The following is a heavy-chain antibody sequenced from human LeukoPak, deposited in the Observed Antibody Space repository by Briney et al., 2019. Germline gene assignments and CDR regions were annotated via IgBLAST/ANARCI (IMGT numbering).Heavy chain of an antibody. V-gene: IGHV3-30*03. J-gene: IGHJ3*02. CDR1: GFTFSSYG. Sequence: GGSLRLSCAASGFTFSSYGMHWVRQAPGKGLEWVAVISYDGSNKYYADSVKGRFTISRDNAKNSLYLQMNSLRAEDTAVYYCARNPAPIRGGAFDIWDQGTMVTVSS. CDR2: ISYDGSNK. D-gene: IGHD3-10*01. CDR3: ARNPAPIRGGAFDI.